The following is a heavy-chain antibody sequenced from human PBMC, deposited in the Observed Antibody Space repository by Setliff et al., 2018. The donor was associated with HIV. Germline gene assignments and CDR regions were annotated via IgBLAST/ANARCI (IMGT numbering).Heavy chain of an antibody. CDR3: AAVPWGHSSLIIDH. Sequence: GSLRLSCAVSGFILSEDWMSWVRQAPGKGLEWVSFIGGHGSIIHYADSVKGRFTISRDNAKNSVYLQMHSLRVEDTAVYYCAAVPWGHSSLIIDHWGQGTPVTVSS. D-gene: IGHD3-16*01. J-gene: IGHJ4*02. V-gene: IGHV3-11*04. CDR2: IGGHGSII. CDR1: GFILSEDW.